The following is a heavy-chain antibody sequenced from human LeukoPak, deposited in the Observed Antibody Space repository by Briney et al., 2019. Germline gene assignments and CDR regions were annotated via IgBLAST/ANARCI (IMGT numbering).Heavy chain of an antibody. V-gene: IGHV4-59*08. CDR1: GGSISSYY. D-gene: IGHD3-3*01. CDR3: ARQNYDFWSGRQRWFDP. Sequence: SETLSLTCPVSGGSISSYYWSWIRQPPGKGLEWIGYIYYSGSTNYNPSLKSRVTISVDTSKNQFSLKLSSVTAADTAVYYCARQNYDFWSGRQRWFDPWGQGTLVTVSS. J-gene: IGHJ5*02. CDR2: IYYSGST.